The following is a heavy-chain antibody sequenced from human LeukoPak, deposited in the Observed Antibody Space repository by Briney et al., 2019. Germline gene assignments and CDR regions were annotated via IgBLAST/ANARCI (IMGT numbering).Heavy chain of an antibody. CDR1: GFTFSSYA. CDR2: ISYDGSSK. CDR3: ARSYGSGSYSPARYFDY. Sequence: GRSLRLSCAASGFTFSSYAMHWVRQAPGKGLEWVAVISYDGSSKYYADSVKGRFTISRDNSKNTLYLQMNSLRAEDTAVYYCARSYGSGSYSPARYFDYWGQGTLVTVSS. J-gene: IGHJ4*02. D-gene: IGHD3-10*01. V-gene: IGHV3-30*04.